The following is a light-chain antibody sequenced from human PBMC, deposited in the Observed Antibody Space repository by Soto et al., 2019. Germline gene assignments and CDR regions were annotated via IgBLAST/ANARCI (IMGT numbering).Light chain of an antibody. CDR3: SSYTTNSTRI. V-gene: IGLV2-14*03. Sequence: QSALTQPASVSGSPGQSITISCTGTSSDVGGFNYVSWYQQHPGKAPRLMIYDVSNRPSGVSIRFSASKSGNTASRTISGLQAEDEADYYCSSYTTNSTRIFGGGTKLTVL. CDR2: DVS. J-gene: IGLJ2*01. CDR1: SSDVGGFNY.